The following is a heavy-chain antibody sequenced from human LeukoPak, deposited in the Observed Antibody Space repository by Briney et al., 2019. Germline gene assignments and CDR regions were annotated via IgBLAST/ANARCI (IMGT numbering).Heavy chain of an antibody. CDR2: IYYSGST. CDR3: ASGLDPTMIVGW. D-gene: IGHD3-22*01. CDR1: GGSVSSGSYY. Sequence: SETLSLTCTVSGGSVSSGSYYWSWIRQPPGKGLEWIGYIYYSGSTNYNPSLKSRVTISVDTSKNQFSLKLSSVTAADTAVYYCASGLDPTMIVGWWGQGTLVTVSS. V-gene: IGHV4-61*01. J-gene: IGHJ4*02.